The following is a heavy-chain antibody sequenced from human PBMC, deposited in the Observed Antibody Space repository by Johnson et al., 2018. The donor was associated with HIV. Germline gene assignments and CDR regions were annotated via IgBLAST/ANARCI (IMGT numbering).Heavy chain of an antibody. CDR3: AKTYYYDSSGSRAFDI. Sequence: VQLVESGGGLVQPGGSLRLSCAASGFTFSTYWMHWVRQAPGKGLVWVSRISGDGISTTYADPVKGRFTISRDNAKNSLYLQMNSLRADDTAVYYCAKTYYYDSSGSRAFDIWGQGTVVTVSS. J-gene: IGHJ3*02. CDR1: GFTFSTYW. CDR2: ISGDGIST. V-gene: IGHV3-74*01. D-gene: IGHD3-22*01.